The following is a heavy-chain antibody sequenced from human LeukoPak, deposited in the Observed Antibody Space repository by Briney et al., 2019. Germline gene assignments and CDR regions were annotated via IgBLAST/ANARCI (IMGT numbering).Heavy chain of an antibody. V-gene: IGHV3-23*01. CDR2: ISGSGGTT. Sequence: PGGSLRLSCAASGFTFNTYAMSWVRQAPGKGLEWVSAISGSGGTTYYADSVKGRFTISRDNSENTLYLQMNSLRAEGTTVYYCAKFGWSVPAASPLDYWGQGTLVTVSS. CDR1: GFTFNTYA. CDR3: AKFGWSVPAASPLDY. D-gene: IGHD2-2*01. J-gene: IGHJ4*02.